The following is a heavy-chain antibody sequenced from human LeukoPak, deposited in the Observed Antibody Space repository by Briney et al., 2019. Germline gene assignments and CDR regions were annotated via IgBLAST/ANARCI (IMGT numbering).Heavy chain of an antibody. CDR1: GFTFSSYG. D-gene: IGHD7-27*01. J-gene: IGHJ4*02. CDR2: IWYDGSNK. CDR3: ARDLTGEMDYFDY. Sequence: GGSLRLSCAASGFTFSSYGMHWVRQAPGKGLEWVAVIWYDGSNKYYADSVKGRFTISRDNSKNTLYLQMNSLRAEDTAVYYCARDLTGEMDYFDYWGQGTLVTVSS. V-gene: IGHV3-33*01.